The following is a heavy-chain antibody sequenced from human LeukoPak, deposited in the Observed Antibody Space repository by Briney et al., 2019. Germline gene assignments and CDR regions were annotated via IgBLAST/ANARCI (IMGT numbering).Heavy chain of an antibody. V-gene: IGHV1-2*02. CDR3: AREFRDPGYNSGWSDFQH. D-gene: IGHD6-19*01. CDR2: INPNSGGT. J-gene: IGHJ1*01. Sequence: GASVKVSCKASGYSFTGYYMHWVRQAPGQGLEWMGWINPNSGGTNYAQKFQGRVTMTRDTSISTAYMELSRLRSDDTAVYYCAREFRDPGYNSGWSDFQHWGQGTLVTVSS. CDR1: GYSFTGYY.